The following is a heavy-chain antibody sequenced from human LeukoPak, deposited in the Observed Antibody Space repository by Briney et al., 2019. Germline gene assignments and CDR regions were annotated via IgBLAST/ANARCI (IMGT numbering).Heavy chain of an antibody. J-gene: IGHJ4*02. CDR1: GGSFSGYY. CDR2: INHSWST. CDR3: ARGVLVVPAAIGYFDY. D-gene: IGHD2-2*02. Sequence: PSETLSLTCAVYGGSFSGYYWSWIRQPPGKGLEGIGEINHSWSTNYNPSLNSRVTISVDTYKTRLSLKLSSVTAADTAVYYCARGVLVVPAAIGYFDYWGQGTLVTVSS. V-gene: IGHV4-34*01.